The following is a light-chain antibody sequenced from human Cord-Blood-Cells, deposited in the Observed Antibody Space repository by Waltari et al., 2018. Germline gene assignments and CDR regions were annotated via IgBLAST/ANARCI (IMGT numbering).Light chain of an antibody. J-gene: IGLJ3*02. V-gene: IGLV1-44*01. CDR3: AAWDDSLNGPV. CDR2: SNN. CDR1: SSNIGRNT. Sequence: QSVLTQPPSASGTPGQRVTISCSGSSSNIGRNTVNWYQQPPGTAPKLLIYSNNQRPSGFPDRFSGSKSGTSASLAISGLQSEDEADYYCAAWDDSLNGPVFGGGTKLTVL.